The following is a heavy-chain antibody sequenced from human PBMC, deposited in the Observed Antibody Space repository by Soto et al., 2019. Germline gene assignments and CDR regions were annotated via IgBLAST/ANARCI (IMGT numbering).Heavy chain of an antibody. J-gene: IGHJ3*02. D-gene: IGHD3-9*01. CDR1: GGSISSYY. Sequence: SETLSLTCTVSGGSISSYYWSWIRQPPGKGLEWIGYIYYSGSTNYNPSLKSRVTISVDTSKNQFSLKLSSVTAADTAVYYCARVSYYDILTDGRADAFDIWAQGTMVTVSS. V-gene: IGHV4-59*01. CDR3: ARVSYYDILTDGRADAFDI. CDR2: IYYSGST.